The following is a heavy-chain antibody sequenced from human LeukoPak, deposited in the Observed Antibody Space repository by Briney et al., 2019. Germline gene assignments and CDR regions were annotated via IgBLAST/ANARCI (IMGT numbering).Heavy chain of an antibody. CDR2: ISYDGSNK. V-gene: IGHV3-30-3*01. CDR1: GFTFSSYA. J-gene: IGHJ4*02. Sequence: PGGSLRLSCAASGFTFSSYAMHWVRQAPGKGLEWVAVISYDGSNKYYADSVKGRFTISRDNSKNTLYLQMNSLRAEDTAVYYCAREVPLRQLVRGPFDYWGQGTLVTVSS. CDR3: AREVPLRQLVRGPFDY. D-gene: IGHD6-13*01.